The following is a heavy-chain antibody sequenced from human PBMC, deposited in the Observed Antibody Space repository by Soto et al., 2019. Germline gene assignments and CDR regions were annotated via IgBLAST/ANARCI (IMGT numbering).Heavy chain of an antibody. Sequence: SLRLSCAASGFSFSSYAMHWVRQAPGKGLEWVAVISYDGSNKYYADSVKGRFTISRDNSKNTLYLQMNSLRAEDTAVYYCARDIVVVPAADYYYGMDVWGQGTTVTVSS. CDR3: ARDIVVVPAADYYYGMDV. CDR2: ISYDGSNK. CDR1: GFSFSSYA. J-gene: IGHJ6*02. D-gene: IGHD2-2*01. V-gene: IGHV3-30-3*01.